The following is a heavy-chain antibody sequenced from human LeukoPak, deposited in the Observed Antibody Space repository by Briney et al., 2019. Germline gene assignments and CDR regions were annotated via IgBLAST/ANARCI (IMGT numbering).Heavy chain of an antibody. Sequence: GGSLRLSCAASGFTFSSYAMSWVRQAPGKGLEWVSLIYSAGSTYYADSVKGRFAISRDNSKNTLYLQMNSLRAEDTAVYYCARGVIVATWGAFDIWGQGTMVTVSS. CDR1: GFTFSSYA. CDR2: IYSAGST. CDR3: ARGVIVATWGAFDI. J-gene: IGHJ3*02. V-gene: IGHV3-53*01. D-gene: IGHD5-12*01.